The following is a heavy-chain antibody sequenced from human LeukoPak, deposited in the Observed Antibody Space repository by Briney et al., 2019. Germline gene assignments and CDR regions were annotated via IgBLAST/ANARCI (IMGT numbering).Heavy chain of an antibody. V-gene: IGHV3-30*19. D-gene: IGHD1-26*01. Sequence: GGSLRLSWAASGFTFSDYGMHWVRQAPGKELEWVAVISYDGSNKYYADSVKGRFTIPRDNSKNTLYLQMNSLRAEDTAVYYCARDRFFGSGSLSWYFDYWGQGTLVTVSS. CDR1: GFTFSDYG. CDR2: ISYDGSNK. CDR3: ARDRFFGSGSLSWYFDY. J-gene: IGHJ4*02.